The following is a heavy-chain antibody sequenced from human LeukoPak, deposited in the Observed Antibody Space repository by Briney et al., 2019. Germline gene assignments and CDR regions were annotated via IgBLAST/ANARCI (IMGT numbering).Heavy chain of an antibody. V-gene: IGHV4-30-4*01. CDR1: GGSISSGDYY. D-gene: IGHD1-20*01. Sequence: SETLSLTCTVSGGSISSGDYYWSWIRQPPGKGLEWIGYIYYSGSTYYNPSLKSRVTISVDTSKNQFSLKLSSVTAADTAVYYCASWIAGTLQAAFDIWGQGTMVTVSS. CDR3: ASWIAGTLQAAFDI. J-gene: IGHJ3*02. CDR2: IYYSGST.